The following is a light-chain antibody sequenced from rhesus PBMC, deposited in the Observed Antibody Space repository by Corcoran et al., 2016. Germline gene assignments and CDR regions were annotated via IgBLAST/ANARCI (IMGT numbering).Light chain of an antibody. CDR2: GAS. V-gene: IGKV3-42*03. CDR1: QSVSSS. CDR3: QQYSNWPYS. Sequence: EIVMTQSPATLSLSPGERATLSCRASQSVSSSLAWYQQTPGQAPRLLIYGASLRATGIPDRFSGSGCGTEFTLTISSLEPEYFAVYYWQQYSNWPYSFGQGTKVEIK. J-gene: IGKJ2*01.